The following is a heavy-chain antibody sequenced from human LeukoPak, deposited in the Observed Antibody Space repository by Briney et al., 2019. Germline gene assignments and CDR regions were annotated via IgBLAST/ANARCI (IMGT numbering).Heavy chain of an antibody. V-gene: IGHV4-59*01. CDR2: IYYSGST. CDR3: ARADSGYDSFDY. J-gene: IGHJ4*02. Sequence: SETLSLTCTVSGGSISIRQPPGKGLEWIGYIYYSGSTNYNPSLKSRVTISVDTSKNQFSLKLSSVTAADTAVYYCARADSGYDSFDYWGQGTLVTVSS. CDR1: GGSIS. D-gene: IGHD5-12*01.